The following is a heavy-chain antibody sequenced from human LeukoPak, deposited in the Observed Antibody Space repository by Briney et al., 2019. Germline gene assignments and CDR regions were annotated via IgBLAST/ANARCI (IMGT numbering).Heavy chain of an antibody. J-gene: IGHJ4*02. CDR3: ARESYTAMVDY. CDR1: GFTFSSYW. D-gene: IGHD5-18*01. V-gene: IGHV3-7*01. Sequence: GGSLRLSCAASGFTFSSYWMSWVRQAPGKGLEWVANIKQDGSEKYYVDSVKGRFTISRDNAKNSLYLQMNSLRAEDTAVHYCARESYTAMVDYWGQGTLVTVSS. CDR2: IKQDGSEK.